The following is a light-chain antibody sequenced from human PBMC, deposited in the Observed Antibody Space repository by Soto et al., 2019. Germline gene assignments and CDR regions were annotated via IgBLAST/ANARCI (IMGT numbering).Light chain of an antibody. CDR3: QHYDGYPQT. CDR2: AAS. Sequence: DIQMTQSPSSLSASVGDRVSITCRASQSIRSHLNWYQQKPGKAPKSLIFAASSLHSGVPSRFSGSGSGTDFTLTISSLQAEDFGTYYCQHYDGYPQTFGQGTRLEVK. CDR1: QSIRSH. V-gene: IGKV1-16*01. J-gene: IGKJ5*01.